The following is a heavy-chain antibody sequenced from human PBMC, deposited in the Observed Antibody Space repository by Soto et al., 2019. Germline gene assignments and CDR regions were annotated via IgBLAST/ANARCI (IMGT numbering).Heavy chain of an antibody. D-gene: IGHD3-22*01. J-gene: IGHJ4*02. CDR2: IIPVFVTA. CDR1: GGTFSTYD. V-gene: IGHV1-69*13. CDR3: ARALEEYYYDSSGYYSAY. Sequence: SVKVSCKAPGGTFSTYDITWVRQAPGQGLEWMGGIIPVFVTAHYAQNFQGRVTITADESTSTAYMELSSLRSEDTAVYYCARALEEYYYDSSGYYSAYWGQGTLVT.